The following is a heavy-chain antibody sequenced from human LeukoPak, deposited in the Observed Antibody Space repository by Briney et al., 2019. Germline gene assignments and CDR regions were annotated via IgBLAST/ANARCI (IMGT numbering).Heavy chain of an antibody. Sequence: GGSLRLSCAASGFTFSSYGMHWVRQAPGKGLEWVAVISYDGSNKYYADSVKGRFTISRDNSKNTLYLQMNSLRAEDTAVYYCAKDLVSDYYGSGSYPNWFDPWGQGTLVTVSS. V-gene: IGHV3-30*18. CDR3: AKDLVSDYYGSGSYPNWFDP. CDR2: ISYDGSNK. CDR1: GFTFSSYG. D-gene: IGHD3-10*01. J-gene: IGHJ5*02.